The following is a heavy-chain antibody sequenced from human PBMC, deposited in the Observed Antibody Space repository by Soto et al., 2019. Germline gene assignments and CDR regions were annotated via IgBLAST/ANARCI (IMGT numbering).Heavy chain of an antibody. CDR1: GFTFSSYA. J-gene: IGHJ4*02. CDR3: ARDRPGGSYLFDY. V-gene: IGHV3-30-3*01. Sequence: GGSLRLSCAASGFTFSSYAMHWVRQAPGKGLEWVAVISYDGSNKYYADSVKGRFTISRDNSKNTLYLQMNSLRAEDTAVYYCARDRPGGSYLFDYWGQGTLVTVSS. CDR2: ISYDGSNK. D-gene: IGHD1-26*01.